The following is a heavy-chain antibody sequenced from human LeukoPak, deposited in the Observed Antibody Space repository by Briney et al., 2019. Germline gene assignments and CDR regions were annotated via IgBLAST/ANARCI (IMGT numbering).Heavy chain of an antibody. V-gene: IGHV1-46*01. Sequence: GASVKVSCKASGYTFIDYYIHWVRQAPGQGLEWMGIINPRGGSTIYAQNFQGRVTLTRDTSTSTLYMELNSLRSEDTAVYYCARRYYDNSGRSYGYYFDYWGQGTLVTVSS. CDR1: GYTFIDYY. CDR3: ARRYYDNSGRSYGYYFDY. CDR2: INPRGGST. J-gene: IGHJ4*02. D-gene: IGHD3-22*01.